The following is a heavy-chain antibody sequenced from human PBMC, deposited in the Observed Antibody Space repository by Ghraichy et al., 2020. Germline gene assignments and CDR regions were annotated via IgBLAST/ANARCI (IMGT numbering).Heavy chain of an antibody. CDR1: GASISTYY. CDR3: ARNWNRDYFDY. V-gene: IGHV4-59*08. D-gene: IGHD1-1*01. CDR2: IYYSGSS. J-gene: IGHJ4*02. Sequence: SETLSLTCTVSGASISTYYWSWIRQPPGKGLEWIGYIYYSGSSNYNYNPSLKSRVIMSVDTSKNQFSLKLSSVTAADTAFYYCARNWNRDYFDYWGQGTLVTVSS.